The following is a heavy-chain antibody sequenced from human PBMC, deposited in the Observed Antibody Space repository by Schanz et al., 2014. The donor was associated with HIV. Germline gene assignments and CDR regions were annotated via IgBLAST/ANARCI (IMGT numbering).Heavy chain of an antibody. V-gene: IGHV3-30*18. CDR2: MSYDGIRK. J-gene: IGHJ6*02. D-gene: IGHD3-22*01. Sequence: QVQLVESGGGVVQPGGSLRLSCAASGFSFSTYGIHWVRQAPGKGLEWVAVMSYDGIRKNYADSVKGRFTISRDNSKNTVYLQAKSLRPEDTAVYYCAKDRNQYDSRYIGKGNYYYYYGMDVWGQGTTVTVSS. CDR1: GFSFSTYG. CDR3: AKDRNQYDSRYIGKGNYYYYYGMDV.